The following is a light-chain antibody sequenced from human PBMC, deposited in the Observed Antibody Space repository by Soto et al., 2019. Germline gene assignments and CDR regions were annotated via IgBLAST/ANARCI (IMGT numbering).Light chain of an antibody. CDR3: ATGDDSLNARV. J-gene: IGLJ2*01. V-gene: IGLV2-11*01. CDR1: SSDVGGYNY. Sequence: QSALTQPRSVSGSPGQSVTISCTGTSSDVGGYNYVSWYQQHPGKAPKLMIYDVNKRPSGVPDRFSGSKSGNTASLTISGLQAEDEADYYCATGDDSLNARVFGGGTKLTVL. CDR2: DVN.